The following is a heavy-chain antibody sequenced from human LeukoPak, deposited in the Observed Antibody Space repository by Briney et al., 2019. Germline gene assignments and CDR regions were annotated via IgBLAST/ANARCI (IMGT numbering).Heavy chain of an antibody. J-gene: IGHJ5*02. CDR2: IYYSGST. D-gene: IGHD6-6*01. CDR1: GGSISSYY. V-gene: IGHV4-59*12. Sequence: ASETLSLTCTVSGGSISSYYWSWIRQPPGKGLEWIGYIYYSGSTNYNPSLKSRVTMSVDTSKNQFSLKLSSVTAADTAVYYCARDRTYSSSAWFDPWGQGTLVTVSS. CDR3: ARDRTYSSSAWFDP.